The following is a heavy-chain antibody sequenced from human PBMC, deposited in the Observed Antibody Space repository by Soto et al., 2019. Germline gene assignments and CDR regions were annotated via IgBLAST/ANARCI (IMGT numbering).Heavy chain of an antibody. J-gene: IGHJ4*02. CDR2: ISLDGSVT. D-gene: IGHD4-4*01. Sequence: GGSLRLSCAASGFTFSTYWMHWVRQAPGKGLVWVSRISLDGSVTEYADSVKGRFTITRDNAKNTLHLQMNSLRAEDTAVYYCGGDYYSTVLDWGQGTPVTVSS. CDR1: GFTFSTYW. CDR3: GGDYYSTVLD. V-gene: IGHV3-74*01.